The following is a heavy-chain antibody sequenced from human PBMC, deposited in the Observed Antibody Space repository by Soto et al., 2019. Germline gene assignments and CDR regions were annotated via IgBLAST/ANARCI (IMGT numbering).Heavy chain of an antibody. V-gene: IGHV1-18*01. CDR1: GYTFTSYG. J-gene: IGHJ4*02. CDR2: ISGYNGNT. CDR3: ARDLGGQIVDY. D-gene: IGHD1-26*01. Sequence: QVQLVQSGAEVKKPGASVKVSCKASGYTFTSYGISWVRQAPGQGLEWMGWISGYNGNTKYAQKLQGRVTMTTDTDTSTADMELRSLRSDDTAVYYCARDLGGQIVDYWGQGTLVTVSS.